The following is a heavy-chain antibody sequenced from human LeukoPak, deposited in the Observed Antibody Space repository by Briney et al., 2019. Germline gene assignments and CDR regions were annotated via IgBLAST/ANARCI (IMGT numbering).Heavy chain of an antibody. CDR2: IIPIFGTA. CDR3: AAIRNGYNWNSFDY. V-gene: IGHV1-69*01. CDR1: GGTFSSYA. Sequence: GSSVKVSCKASGGTFSSYAISWVRQAPGQGLEWMGGIIPIFGTANYAQKFQGRVTITADESTSTAYMELSSLRSEDTAVYYCAAIRNGYNWNSFDYWGQGTLATVSS. J-gene: IGHJ4*02. D-gene: IGHD1-7*01.